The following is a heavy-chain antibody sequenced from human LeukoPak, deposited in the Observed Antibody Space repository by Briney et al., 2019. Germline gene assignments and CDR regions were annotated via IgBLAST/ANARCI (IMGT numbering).Heavy chain of an antibody. CDR1: GFTFSSTS. V-gene: IGHV3-23*01. CDR3: AKDVGKWESLHFFDY. J-gene: IGHJ4*02. D-gene: IGHD1-26*01. CDR2: TVGGGDGT. Sequence: HSGGSLRLSCAASGFTFSSTSMSWVRQAPGKGLEWVAVTVGGGDGTYYADSVKGRFTISRDNSNNTLYLQMNSLRAEDTAVYYCAKDVGKWESLHFFDYWGQGTLVTVSS.